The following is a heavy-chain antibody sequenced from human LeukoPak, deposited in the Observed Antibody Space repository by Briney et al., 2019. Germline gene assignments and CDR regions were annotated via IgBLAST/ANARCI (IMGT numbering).Heavy chain of an antibody. J-gene: IGHJ5*02. CDR1: GGSISSSSYY. Sequence: PSETLSLTCTVSGGSISSSSYYWGWIRQPPGKGLEWIGSIYYSGSTYYNPSLKSRVTISVDTSKNQFSLKLSSVTAADTAVYYCARARHSWFDPWGQGTLVTVSS. CDR3: ARARHSWFDP. CDR2: IYYSGST. V-gene: IGHV4-39*07.